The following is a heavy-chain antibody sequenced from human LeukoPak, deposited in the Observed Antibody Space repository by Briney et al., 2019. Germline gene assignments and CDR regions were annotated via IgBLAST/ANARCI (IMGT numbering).Heavy chain of an antibody. CDR3: ARPLAPVMLNAFNI. J-gene: IGHJ3*02. CDR1: GYTFTNYY. D-gene: IGHD2-8*01. V-gene: IGHV1-46*01. CDR2: INPSGGGT. Sequence: ASVKVSCKASGYTFTNYYIHWVRQAPGQGLEWMGIINPSGGGTGYAQKFQGRVTMTRDTSTSTVYMEPSSLRSEDTAVYYCARPLAPVMLNAFNIWGQGTTVTVSS.